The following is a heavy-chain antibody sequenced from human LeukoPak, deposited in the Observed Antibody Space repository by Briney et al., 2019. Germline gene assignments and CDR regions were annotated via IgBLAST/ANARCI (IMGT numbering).Heavy chain of an antibody. J-gene: IGHJ4*02. CDR3: ARGRYSYYNY. CDR1: GGSISSSSYY. Sequence: SETLSLTCAVSGGSISSSSYYWGWIRQPPGKGLEWIGSIDYSGSTYYNPSLKSRVTISVDTSKNQFSLKLSSVTAADTAVYYCARGRYSYYNYWGQGTLVTVSS. D-gene: IGHD5-18*01. V-gene: IGHV4-39*07. CDR2: IDYSGST.